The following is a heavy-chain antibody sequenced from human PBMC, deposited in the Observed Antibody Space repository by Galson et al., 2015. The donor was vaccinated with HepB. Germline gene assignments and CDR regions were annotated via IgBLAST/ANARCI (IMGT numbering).Heavy chain of an antibody. Sequence: SVKVSCKASGGTFSSYAISWVRQAPGQGLEWIGGIIPILGIANYAQKFQGRVTITADKSTSTAYMELSSLRSEDTAVYYCARVLSESIVVVPAAILGAFDIWGQGTMVTVSS. D-gene: IGHD2-2*01. CDR2: IIPILGIA. CDR3: ARVLSESIVVVPAAILGAFDI. V-gene: IGHV1-69*10. CDR1: GGTFSSYA. J-gene: IGHJ3*02.